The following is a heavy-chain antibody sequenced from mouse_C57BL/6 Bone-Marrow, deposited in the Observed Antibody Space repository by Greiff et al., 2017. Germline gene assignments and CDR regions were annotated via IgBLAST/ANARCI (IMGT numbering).Heavy chain of an antibody. Sequence: VQLQQPGAELVRPGTSVKLSCKASGYTFTSYWMHWVKQRPGQGLEWIGVIDPSDSYTNYNQKFKGKATLTVATSSSTAYMQLSSLTSEDSAVYYCAREDYGSVYWYFDVWGTGTTVTVSS. V-gene: IGHV1-59*01. CDR1: GYTFTSYW. CDR3: AREDYGSVYWYFDV. J-gene: IGHJ1*03. D-gene: IGHD1-1*01. CDR2: IDPSDSYT.